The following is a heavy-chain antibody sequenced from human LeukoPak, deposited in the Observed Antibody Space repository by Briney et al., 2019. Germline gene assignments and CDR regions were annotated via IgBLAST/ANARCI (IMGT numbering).Heavy chain of an antibody. CDR1: GFTFSNYR. J-gene: IGHJ4*02. D-gene: IGHD2-2*02. CDR3: ARDIPQGLSYFDY. Sequence: TGGSLRLSCGASGFTFSNYRMSWVRQAPGKGLEWVANIKEDGSEKNYVDSAKGRFTISRDNAKDSLYLQMNSLRAEDTAVYYCARDIPQGLSYFDYWGQGTLVTVSS. V-gene: IGHV3-7*04. CDR2: IKEDGSEK.